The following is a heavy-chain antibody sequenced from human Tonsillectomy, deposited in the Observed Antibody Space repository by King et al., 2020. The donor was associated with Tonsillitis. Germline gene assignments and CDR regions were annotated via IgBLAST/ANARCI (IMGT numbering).Heavy chain of an antibody. Sequence: VQLVESGGGVVQPGGSLRLSCAASGFSFSTYGMHWVRQAPGKGLEWVAFVRYDGSDKDYADSVKGRFTISRDNSKNMLYLQMNSLRVEDTAVYYCAKKGSNYDSWRGCSNWGQGTLVTVPS. D-gene: IGHD3-3*01. CDR2: VRYDGSDK. V-gene: IGHV3-30*02. CDR3: AKKGSNYDSWRGCSN. J-gene: IGHJ4*02. CDR1: GFSFSTYG.